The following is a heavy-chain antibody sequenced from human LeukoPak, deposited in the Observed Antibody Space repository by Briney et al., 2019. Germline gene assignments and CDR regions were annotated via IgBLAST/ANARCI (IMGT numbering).Heavy chain of an antibody. CDR3: ARDKGYGSLGAFDI. D-gene: IGHD3-10*01. J-gene: IGHJ3*02. CDR2: ISYDGSNK. Sequence: PGGSLRLSCAASGFTFDDYAMHWVRQAPGKGLEWVAVISYDGSNKYYADSVKGRFTISRDNSKNTLYLQMNSLRAEDTAVYYCARDKGYGSLGAFDIWGQGTMVTVSS. CDR1: GFTFDDYA. V-gene: IGHV3-30-3*01.